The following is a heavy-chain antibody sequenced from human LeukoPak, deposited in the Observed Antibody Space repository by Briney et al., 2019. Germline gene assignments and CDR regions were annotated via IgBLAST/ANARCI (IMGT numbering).Heavy chain of an antibody. J-gene: IGHJ4*02. V-gene: IGHV3-23*01. CDR2: ISGSGGST. CDR1: GFTFSSYD. D-gene: IGHD3-10*01. Sequence: GGSLRRSCEASGFTFSSYDMNWVRQSPWMGLDWVSVISGSGGSTDYADSVKGRFSISRDNSKNTLYLQMNSLRAEDTAVYYCAKGQLWFGEFSYFDYWGQGTLVTVSS. CDR3: AKGQLWFGEFSYFDY.